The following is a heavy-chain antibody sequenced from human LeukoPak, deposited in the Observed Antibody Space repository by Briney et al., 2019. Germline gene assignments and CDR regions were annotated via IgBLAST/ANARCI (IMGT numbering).Heavy chain of an antibody. V-gene: IGHV4-34*01. CDR2: INHSGST. CDR3: ARGGFYYDGSGPSD. D-gene: IGHD3-22*01. Sequence: SETLSLTCAVYGGSFSGYYWSWIRQPPGKGLEWIGEINHSGSTNYNPSLKSRVTISVDTSKNQFSLKLSSVTAADTAVYYCARGGFYYDGSGPSDWGQGTLVTVSS. J-gene: IGHJ4*02. CDR1: GGSFSGYY.